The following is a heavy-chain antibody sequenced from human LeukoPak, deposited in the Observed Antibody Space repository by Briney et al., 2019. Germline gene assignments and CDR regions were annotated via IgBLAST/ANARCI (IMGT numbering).Heavy chain of an antibody. CDR2: ISGSGGST. J-gene: IGHJ4*02. Sequence: PGGSLRLSCAASGFTFSSYAMSWVRQAPGKGLEWVSGISGSGGSTYYADSVKGRFTISRDNPKNTLYLQMNSLRAEDTAVYYCAKGPNIVVVTALDYWGQGTLVTVSS. CDR3: AKGPNIVVVTALDY. V-gene: IGHV3-23*01. D-gene: IGHD2-21*02. CDR1: GFTFSSYA.